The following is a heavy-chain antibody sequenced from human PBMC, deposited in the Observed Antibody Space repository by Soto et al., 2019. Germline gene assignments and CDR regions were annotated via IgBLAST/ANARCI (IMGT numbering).Heavy chain of an antibody. CDR1: GFTFSSYG. J-gene: IGHJ3*02. D-gene: IGHD6-19*01. CDR2: IWYDGSNK. CDR3: ASDGAVAGTPDAFDI. Sequence: QVQLVESGGGVVQPGRSLRLSCAASGFTFSSYGMHWVRQAPGKGLEWVAVIWYDGSNKYYADSVKGRFTISRDNSKNTLYLQMNSLRAEDTAVYYCASDGAVAGTPDAFDIWGQGTMVTVSS. V-gene: IGHV3-33*01.